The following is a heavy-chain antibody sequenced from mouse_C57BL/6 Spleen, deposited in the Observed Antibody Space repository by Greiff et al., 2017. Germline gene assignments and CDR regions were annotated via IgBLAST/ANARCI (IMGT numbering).Heavy chain of an antibody. V-gene: IGHV1-53*01. CDR1: GYTFTSYW. J-gene: IGHJ1*03. D-gene: IGHD1-1*01. CDR3: ARHGSSYGYFDV. CDR2: FNPSNGGT. Sequence: QVQLQQPGTELVKPGASVKLSCKASGYTFTSYWMHWVKQRPGQGLEWIGNFNPSNGGTNYNEKFKSKATLTVEKSSSTAYMQRSILASEDSAVYYCARHGSSYGYFDVWGTGTTVTVSS.